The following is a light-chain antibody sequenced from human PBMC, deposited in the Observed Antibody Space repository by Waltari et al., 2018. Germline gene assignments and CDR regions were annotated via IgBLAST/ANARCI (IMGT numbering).Light chain of an antibody. CDR2: AAS. CDR1: QRINSY. CDR3: QQSYGSPLYT. V-gene: IGKV1-39*01. J-gene: IGKJ2*01. Sequence: DIQMTQSPSSLSASVGDRVTIACRASQRINSYLNWYQQKPGKAPKLLIYAASTLQSGVPSRFSGSGSGTDFTLTISSLQLEDFATYYCQQSYGSPLYTFGQGTKLEI.